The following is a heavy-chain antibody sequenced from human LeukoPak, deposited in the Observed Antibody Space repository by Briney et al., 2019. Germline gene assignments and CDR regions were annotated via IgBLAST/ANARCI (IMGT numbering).Heavy chain of an antibody. J-gene: IGHJ6*03. V-gene: IGHV3-48*03. CDR1: GFTFSSYE. CDR3: ATTLSGWSPPQTSYYYMDV. Sequence: GGSLRLSCAASGFTFSSYEMNWARQAPGKGLEWVSYINGPASNIFYADSVKGRFTISRDNAKNSLYLQMNSLRVEDTAVYYCATTLSGWSPPQTSYYYMDVWGKGTTVTISS. D-gene: IGHD6-19*01. CDR2: INGPASNI.